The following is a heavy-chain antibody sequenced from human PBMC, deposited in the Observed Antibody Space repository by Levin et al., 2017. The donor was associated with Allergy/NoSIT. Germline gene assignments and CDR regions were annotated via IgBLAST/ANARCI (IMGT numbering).Heavy chain of an antibody. Sequence: PGGSLRLSCAASGFTFSSYGMHWVRQAPGKGLEWVAVISYDGSNKYYADSVKGRFTISRDNSKNTLYLQMNSLRAEDTAVYYCAKAQWLPGAFDIWGQGTMVTVSS. CDR1: GFTFSSYG. CDR3: AKAQWLPGAFDI. J-gene: IGHJ3*02. V-gene: IGHV3-30*18. D-gene: IGHD5-12*01. CDR2: ISYDGSNK.